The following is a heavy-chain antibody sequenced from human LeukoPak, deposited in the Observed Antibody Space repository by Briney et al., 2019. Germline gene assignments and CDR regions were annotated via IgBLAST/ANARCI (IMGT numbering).Heavy chain of an antibody. CDR2: ISGSGGST. CDR1: GFTFTSYA. CDR3: AKWDYYFDY. Sequence: GGSLRPSCAASGFTFTSYAMSWVRQAPGKGLEWVSAISGSGGSTYYAASVKGRFTIYRDNSKNTLYLQMNSLRAEDTAVYYCAKWDYYFDYWGQGTLVTVSS. V-gene: IGHV3-23*01. J-gene: IGHJ4*02. D-gene: IGHD1-26*01.